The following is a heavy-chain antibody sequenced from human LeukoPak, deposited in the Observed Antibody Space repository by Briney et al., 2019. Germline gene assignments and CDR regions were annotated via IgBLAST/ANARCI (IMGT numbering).Heavy chain of an antibody. CDR1: GGTFSSYA. D-gene: IGHD3-22*01. CDR3: ARGNGVVVMTQGWFDP. Sequence: ASVKVSCKASGGTFSSYAISWVRQAPGQGLEWMGGIIPIFGTANYAQKFQGRVTITTDESTSTAYMELSSLRSEDTAVYYCARGNGVVVMTQGWFDPWGQGTLVTVSS. V-gene: IGHV1-69*05. CDR2: IIPIFGTA. J-gene: IGHJ5*02.